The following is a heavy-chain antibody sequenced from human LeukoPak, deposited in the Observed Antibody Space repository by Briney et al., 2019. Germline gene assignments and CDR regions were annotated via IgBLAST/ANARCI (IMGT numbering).Heavy chain of an antibody. CDR1: GGSISPYY. V-gene: IGHV4-59*01. D-gene: IGHD3-22*01. CDR2: IYYSGTT. J-gene: IGHJ5*02. Sequence: SETLSLTCTVSGGSISPYYWSWIRQPPGKGLEWIGYIYYSGTTSYNPSLKSRVTISVDTSKNQFSLKLSSVTAADTAVYYCARETAHYYDTSRGWFDPWGQGTLVTVSS. CDR3: ARETAHYYDTSRGWFDP.